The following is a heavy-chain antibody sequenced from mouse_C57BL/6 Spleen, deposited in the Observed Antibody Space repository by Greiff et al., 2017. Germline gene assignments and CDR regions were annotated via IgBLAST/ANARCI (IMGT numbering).Heavy chain of an antibody. CDR3: ARSNDGSLLGAMDY. CDR2: INPGSGGT. D-gene: IGHD1-1*01. Sequence: VQLQQSGAELVRPGTSVKVSCKASGYAFTNYLIEWVKQRPGQGLEWIGVINPGSGGTNYNEKFKGKATLTADNSSSTAYMQLSSLTSEVSAVYFGARSNDGSLLGAMDYWGQGTSVTVSS. J-gene: IGHJ4*01. V-gene: IGHV1-54*01. CDR1: GYAFTNYL.